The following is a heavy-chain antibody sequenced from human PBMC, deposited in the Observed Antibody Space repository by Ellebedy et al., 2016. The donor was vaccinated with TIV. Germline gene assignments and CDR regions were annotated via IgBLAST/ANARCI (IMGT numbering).Heavy chain of an antibody. CDR2: IYYSGST. D-gene: IGHD6-13*01. CDR1: GGSIGSINYY. Sequence: MPSETLSLTCTVSGGSIGSINYYWGWIRQPPGKGLEWIGSIYYSGSTYYNPSLKSRVSISADMSKNQFSLKLNSVTAADTAVYYCAGDEYSSTWYKYWGQGSLVTVSS. CDR3: AGDEYSSTWYKY. J-gene: IGHJ4*02. V-gene: IGHV4-39*07.